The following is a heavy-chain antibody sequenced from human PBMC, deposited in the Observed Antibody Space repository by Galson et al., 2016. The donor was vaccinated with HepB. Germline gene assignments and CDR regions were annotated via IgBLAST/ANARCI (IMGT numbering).Heavy chain of an antibody. Sequence: TLSLTCSVSGGSINTGGYHWSWIRQHPGKGLEWIGHIYYTGSTSYNPSLKSRLSISVDTSKHQFSLNLSSVTVADTAGYYCARRISGYYNSWGQGTLVTVSS. CDR1: GGSINTGGYH. CDR2: IYYTGST. V-gene: IGHV4-31*03. J-gene: IGHJ4*02. CDR3: ARRISGYYNS. D-gene: IGHD3-22*01.